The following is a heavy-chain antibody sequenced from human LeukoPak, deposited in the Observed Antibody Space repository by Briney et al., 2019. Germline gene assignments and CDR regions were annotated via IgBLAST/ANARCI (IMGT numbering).Heavy chain of an antibody. CDR1: GFTFSSYG. J-gene: IGHJ4*02. Sequence: GGSLRLSRAASGFTFSSYGMHWVRQAPGKGPEWVAFIRYDGSNKYYADSVKGRFTISRDNSKNTLYLQMNSLRAEDTAVYYCAKESDYGDFPGDWGQGTLVTVSS. D-gene: IGHD4-17*01. CDR2: IRYDGSNK. V-gene: IGHV3-30*02. CDR3: AKESDYGDFPGD.